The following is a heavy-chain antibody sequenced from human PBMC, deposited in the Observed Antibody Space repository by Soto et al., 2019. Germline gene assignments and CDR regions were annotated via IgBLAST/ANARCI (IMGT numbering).Heavy chain of an antibody. CDR3: ASRDPGTSVDY. Sequence: GGSLRLSCAASGFTFSPYFMHWVRQAPGKGLEWVTAMSYHGTNNYNPSLKSRVTISLDKSENQFSLKVTSLTAADTAVYYCASRDPGTSVDYWGQGTLVTVSS. CDR1: GFTFSPYF. CDR2: MSYHGTNN. V-gene: IGHV3-30*03. J-gene: IGHJ4*02. D-gene: IGHD1-7*01.